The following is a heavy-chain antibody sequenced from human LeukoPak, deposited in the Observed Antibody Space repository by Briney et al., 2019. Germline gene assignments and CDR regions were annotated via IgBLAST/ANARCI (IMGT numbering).Heavy chain of an antibody. V-gene: IGHV3-9*01. J-gene: IGHJ4*02. CDR3: AKSKFSITMIVVAIDY. CDR1: GFTFDDYA. D-gene: IGHD3-22*01. Sequence: GGSLRLSCAASGFTFDDYAMHWVRQAPGKGLEWVSGISWNSGSIGYADSVKGRFTISRDNAKNSLYLQMNSLRAGDTALYYCAKSKFSITMIVVAIDYWGQGTLVTVSS. CDR2: ISWNSGSI.